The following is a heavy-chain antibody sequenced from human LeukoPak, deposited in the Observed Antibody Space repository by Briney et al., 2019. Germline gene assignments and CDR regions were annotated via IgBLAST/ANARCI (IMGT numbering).Heavy chain of an antibody. D-gene: IGHD3-9*01. Sequence: GGSLRLSCAASGFTFSNYWMTWVRQAPGKGLEWVSIISGSSGSTHYADSVKGRFTISRDNSKNTLYLQMNSLRAEDTAVYYCAKGDFNILTGYSYYYYMDVWGKGTTVTISS. CDR2: ISGSSGST. CDR1: GFTFSNYW. V-gene: IGHV3-23*01. J-gene: IGHJ6*03. CDR3: AKGDFNILTGYSYYYYMDV.